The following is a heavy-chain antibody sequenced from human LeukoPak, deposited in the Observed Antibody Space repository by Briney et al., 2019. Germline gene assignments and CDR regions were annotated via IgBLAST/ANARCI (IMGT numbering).Heavy chain of an antibody. CDR1: GFPFRSYW. CDR2: INSDGSSI. CDR3: ARDWAGGDY. Sequence: GGSLELSCAASGFPFRSYWLHWVRPGPGKGLGWVSRINSDGSSIYYADSVNGRFTISRDNTKNTLYLQTNSLRVEDTAVYDCARDWAGGDYWGQGTLVTVSS. V-gene: IGHV3-74*01. D-gene: IGHD3-16*01. J-gene: IGHJ4*02.